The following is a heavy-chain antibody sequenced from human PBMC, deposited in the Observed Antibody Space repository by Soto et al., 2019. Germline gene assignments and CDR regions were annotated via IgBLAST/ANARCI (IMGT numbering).Heavy chain of an antibody. D-gene: IGHD1-7*01. CDR1: GYIFTGYH. CDR3: AREELLIYYYGMDV. J-gene: IGHJ6*02. V-gene: IGHV1-2*02. Sequence: GASVKVSCKASGYIFTGYHMHWVRQAPGQGLEWMGWINPNSGGTKYAQKFQGRVTMTRDTSISTAYMELSSLRSDDTAVYYCAREELLIYYYGMDVWGQGTTVTVSS. CDR2: INPNSGGT.